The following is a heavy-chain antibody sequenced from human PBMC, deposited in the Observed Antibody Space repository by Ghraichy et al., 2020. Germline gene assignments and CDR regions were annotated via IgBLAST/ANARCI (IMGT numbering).Heavy chain of an antibody. CDR3: AVTTSGNNPPDY. D-gene: IGHD4-11*01. J-gene: IGHJ4*02. CDR2: VSNGGSRQ. CDR1: GFTFSCCG. V-gene: IGHV3-30*03. Sequence: GGSLRLSCGASGFTFSCCGMHWVRQAPGKRLKWVALVSNGGSRQFYADSVKGRFTISRDNSKNTLYLQINSLRVEDTAVYYCAVTTSGNNPPDYWGQGTLVSVSS.